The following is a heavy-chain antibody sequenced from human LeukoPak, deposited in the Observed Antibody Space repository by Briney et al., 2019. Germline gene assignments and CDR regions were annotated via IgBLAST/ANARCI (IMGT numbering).Heavy chain of an antibody. CDR3: ARGTTSGRFDY. CDR1: GFTFSNYA. V-gene: IGHV3-23*01. CDR2: ISGSDGST. D-gene: IGHD2/OR15-2a*01. Sequence: GGSLRLSCTASGFTFSNYAMSWVRQAPGKGLEWVSTISGSDGSTYYADSVKGRFTISRDNSKNTLYLQMNSLRVEDTAIYYCARGTTSGRFDYWGQGTLVTVSS. J-gene: IGHJ4*02.